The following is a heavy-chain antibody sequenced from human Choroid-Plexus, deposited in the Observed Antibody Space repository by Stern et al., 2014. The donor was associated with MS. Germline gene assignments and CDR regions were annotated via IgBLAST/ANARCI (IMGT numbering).Heavy chain of an antibody. CDR2: ISYDGSK. V-gene: IGHV3-30*18. CDR1: GFSFSCFG. J-gene: IGHJ4*02. CDR3: AKDRQYLTFFFDF. Sequence: VQLEESGGGVVQPGRPLRLSCAASGFSFSCFGMHWVRPAPGKGLEWGALISYDGSKDYADSVKGRFAISRDNSKNTLYLQMNSLRAEDTAVYYCAKDRQYLTFFFDFWGQGSLVTVSS. D-gene: IGHD2/OR15-2a*01.